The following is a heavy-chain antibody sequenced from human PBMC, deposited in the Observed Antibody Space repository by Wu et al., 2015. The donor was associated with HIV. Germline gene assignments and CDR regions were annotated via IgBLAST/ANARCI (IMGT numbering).Heavy chain of an antibody. Sequence: QVQLVQSGAEVKKPGGSVKVSCKASGYTFTSYGISWVRQAPGQGLEWMGWISAYNGNTNYAQKLQGRVTMTTDTSTSTAYMELRSLRSDDTAVYYCARDYSSGWYNTNNWFDPWGQGTLVTVSS. D-gene: IGHD6-19*01. CDR1: GYTFTSYG. CDR2: ISAYNGNT. V-gene: IGHV1-18*01. J-gene: IGHJ5*02. CDR3: ARDYSSGWYNTNNWFDP.